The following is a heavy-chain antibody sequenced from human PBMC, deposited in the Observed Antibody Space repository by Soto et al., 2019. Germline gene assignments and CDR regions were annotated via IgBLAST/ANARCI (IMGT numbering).Heavy chain of an antibody. CDR2: INSDGSNT. J-gene: IGHJ4*02. CDR1: GFTFSNYW. D-gene: IGHD5-18*01. Sequence: EVQLVESGGVLVQPGGSLRLSCAASGFTFSNYWMHWVRQGPGKRLVWVSRINSDGSNTDYADSVKGRFTISRDNARNTLYLQMNSLRAEDTAVYFCARLPVDTSTSIDYGGQGTLVTVSS. V-gene: IGHV3-74*01. CDR3: ARLPVDTSTSIDY.